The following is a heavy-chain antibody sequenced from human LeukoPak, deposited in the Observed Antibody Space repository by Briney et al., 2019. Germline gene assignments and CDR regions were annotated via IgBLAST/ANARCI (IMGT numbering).Heavy chain of an antibody. CDR1: GVSFSGYY. Sequence: SGTLCLTCAVSGVSFSGYYWSWIRQPPGKGLEWIGVIKHSGSTNYNPAFKRRVSIFVDTSTNQFSLKLSSVTAADTAVYDCARHRVLLWFGDVWGKGATVTISS. CDR3: ARHRVLLWFGDV. J-gene: IGHJ6*04. CDR2: IKHSGST. D-gene: IGHD3-10*01. V-gene: IGHV4-34*01.